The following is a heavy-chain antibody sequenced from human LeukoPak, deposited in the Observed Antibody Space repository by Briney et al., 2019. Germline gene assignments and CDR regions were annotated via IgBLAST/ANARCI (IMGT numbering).Heavy chain of an antibody. Sequence: KPSETLSLTCTVSGGSISSYYWSWIRQPPGKGLEWIGYIYYSGSTNYNPSLKSRVTISVDTSKNQFSLKLSSVTAADTAVYYCARVEGLLWFGESPYYYYYGMDVWGQGTTVTVS. D-gene: IGHD3-10*01. CDR1: GGSISSYY. CDR2: IYYSGST. V-gene: IGHV4-59*01. J-gene: IGHJ6*02. CDR3: ARVEGLLWFGESPYYYYYGMDV.